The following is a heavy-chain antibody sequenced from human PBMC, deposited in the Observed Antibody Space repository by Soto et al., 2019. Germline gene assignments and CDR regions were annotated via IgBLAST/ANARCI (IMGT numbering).Heavy chain of an antibody. D-gene: IGHD3-16*01. J-gene: IGHJ6*03. CDR1: GFTFSSYG. V-gene: IGHV3-30*18. Sequence: PGGSLRLSCAASGFTFSSYGMHWVRQAPGKGLEWVAVISYDGSNKYYADSVKGRFTISRDNSKNTLYLQMNSLRAEDTAVYYCAKEGAYYYYMDVWGKGTTVTVSS. CDR2: ISYDGSNK. CDR3: AKEGAYYYYMDV.